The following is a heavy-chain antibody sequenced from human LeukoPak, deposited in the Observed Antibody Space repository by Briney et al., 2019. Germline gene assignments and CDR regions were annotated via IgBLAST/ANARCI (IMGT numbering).Heavy chain of an antibody. Sequence: ASVKVSCKASGYTFTGYYMHWVRQAPGQGLEWMGWINSNSGGTNYAQKLQGRVTMTRDTSISTAYMELSRLRADDTAVYFCARFDTSGPLPDFWGQGTLVTVSS. CDR1: GYTFTGYY. CDR3: ARFDTSGPLPDF. CDR2: INSNSGGT. J-gene: IGHJ4*02. D-gene: IGHD3-22*01. V-gene: IGHV1-2*02.